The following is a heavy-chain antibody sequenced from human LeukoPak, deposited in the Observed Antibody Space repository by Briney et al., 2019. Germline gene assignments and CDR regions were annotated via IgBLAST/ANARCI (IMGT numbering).Heavy chain of an antibody. CDR2: INPNSGDT. J-gene: IGHJ4*01. V-gene: IGHV1-2*06. Sequence: GASVKVSCKVSGYTLTELSMHWVRQAPGQGLEWMGRINPNSGDTNFAQKFQGRVTMTRDTSISTAYMDLSGLRPDDTAVYYCAREGSEYTYGRGSYFDYWGHGILVTVSS. CDR3: AREGSEYTYGRGSYFDY. CDR1: GYTLTELS. D-gene: IGHD5-18*01.